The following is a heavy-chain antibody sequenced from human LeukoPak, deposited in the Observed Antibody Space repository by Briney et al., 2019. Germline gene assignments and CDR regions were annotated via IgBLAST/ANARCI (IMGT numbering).Heavy chain of an antibody. CDR3: ARVGEYSSSTIDAFDI. Sequence: ASVKVSCKASGYTFTSYGISWVRQAPGQGLEWMGWISAYNGNTNYAQKLQGRVTMTTDTSTSTAYMELRSLRSDDTAVYYCARVGEYSSSTIDAFDIWGQGTMVTVSS. CDR2: ISAYNGNT. CDR1: GYTFTSYG. J-gene: IGHJ3*02. V-gene: IGHV1-18*01. D-gene: IGHD6-6*01.